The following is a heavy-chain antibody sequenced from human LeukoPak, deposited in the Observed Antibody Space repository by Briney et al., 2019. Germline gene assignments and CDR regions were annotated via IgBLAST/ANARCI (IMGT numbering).Heavy chain of an antibody. V-gene: IGHV1-69*05. CDR1: GGTFSSYA. CDR2: IIPIFGTA. D-gene: IGHD6-13*01. CDR3: ALYSSTWY. J-gene: IGHJ4*02. Sequence: ASVKVSCKASGGTFSSYAISWVRQAPGQGLEWMGRIIPIFGTANYAQKFQGRVTMTRDTSTSTVFMELNSLRSEDTAVYYCALYSSTWYWGQGTLVTVSS.